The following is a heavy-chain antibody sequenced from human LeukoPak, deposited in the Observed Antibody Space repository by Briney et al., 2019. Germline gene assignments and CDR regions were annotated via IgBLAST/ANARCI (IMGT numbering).Heavy chain of an antibody. CDR2: ISYDGSNK. CDR3: AKVASGSYGLQFDY. V-gene: IGHV3-30*18. Sequence: GSLRLSCAASGFTFSSYGMHWVRQAPGKGLEWVAVISYDGSNKYYADSVKGRFTISRDNSKNTLYLQMNSLRAEDTAVYYCAKVASGSYGLQFDYWGQGTLVTVSS. J-gene: IGHJ4*02. D-gene: IGHD3-10*01. CDR1: GFTFSSYG.